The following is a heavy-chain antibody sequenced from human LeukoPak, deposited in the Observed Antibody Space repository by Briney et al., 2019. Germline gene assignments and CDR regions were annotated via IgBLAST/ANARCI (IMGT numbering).Heavy chain of an antibody. CDR1: GFTVSSNY. V-gene: IGHV3-53*01. Sequence: GGSLRLSCAASGFTVSSNYMSWVRQAPGKGLEWVSVIYSGGSTYYADSVKGRFTISRDNSKNTLYLQMNSLRAEDTAVYYCAILYDSSGYYAFDIWGQGTWSPSLQ. J-gene: IGHJ3*02. CDR2: IYSGGST. D-gene: IGHD3-22*01. CDR3: AILYDSSGYYAFDI.